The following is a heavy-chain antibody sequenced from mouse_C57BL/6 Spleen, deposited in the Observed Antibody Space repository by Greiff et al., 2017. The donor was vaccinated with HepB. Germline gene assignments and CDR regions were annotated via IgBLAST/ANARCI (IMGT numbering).Heavy chain of an antibody. CDR2: INPGSGGT. J-gene: IGHJ2*01. D-gene: IGHD1-1*01. V-gene: IGHV1-54*01. Sequence: LVESGAELVRPGTSVKVSCKASGYAFTNYLIEWVKQRPGQGLEWIGVINPGSGGTNYNEKFKGKATLTADKSSSTAYMQLSSLTSEDSAVYFCARITTVVAPDYWGQGTTLTVSS. CDR1: GYAFTNYL. CDR3: ARITTVVAPDY.